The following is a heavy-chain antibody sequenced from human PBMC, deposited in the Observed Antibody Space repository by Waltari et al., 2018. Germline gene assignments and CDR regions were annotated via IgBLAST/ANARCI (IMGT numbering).Heavy chain of an antibody. CDR2: IYSGGST. J-gene: IGHJ4*02. V-gene: IGHV3-53*01. CDR3: ARSIAADYFDY. Sequence: EVQLVESGGGLIQPGGSLRLSCAASGFTVSSNYMSWVRQAPGKGLEWVSVIYSGGSTYNADSVKGRFTISRDNSKNTLYLQMNSLRAEDTAVYYCARSIAADYFDYWGQGTLVTVSS. CDR1: GFTVSSNY. D-gene: IGHD6-13*01.